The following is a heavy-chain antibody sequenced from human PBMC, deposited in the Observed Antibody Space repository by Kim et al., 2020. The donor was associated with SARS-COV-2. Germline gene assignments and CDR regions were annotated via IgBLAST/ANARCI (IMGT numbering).Heavy chain of an antibody. V-gene: IGHV3-66*02. J-gene: IGHJ4*02. CDR1: GFTVSSNY. CDR3: ARDRWSCSGGSCYTYDY. CDR2: IYSGGST. Sequence: GGSLRLSCAASGFTVSSNYMSWVRQAPGKGLEWVSVIYSGGSTNYADSVKGRFTISRDNSKNTLYLQMNSLRAEDTAVYYCARDRWSCSGGSCYTYDYWGQGTLVTVSS. D-gene: IGHD2-15*01.